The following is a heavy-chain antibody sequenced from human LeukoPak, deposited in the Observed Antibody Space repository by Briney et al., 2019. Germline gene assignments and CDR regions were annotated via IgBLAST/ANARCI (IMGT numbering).Heavy chain of an antibody. J-gene: IGHJ6*03. Sequence: PGGSLRLSCAASGFTFSGYWMHWVRRGPEKGLELVSRIDNDGHGIIYADSVKGRFTTSRDNAKNTLYLQMNSLRVEDTAVYYCAAGGGWDPSFGVVTHIDVWGKGTTVAVS. D-gene: IGHD3-3*01. CDR2: IDNDGHGI. CDR1: GFTFSGYW. CDR3: AAGGGWDPSFGVVTHIDV. V-gene: IGHV3-74*01.